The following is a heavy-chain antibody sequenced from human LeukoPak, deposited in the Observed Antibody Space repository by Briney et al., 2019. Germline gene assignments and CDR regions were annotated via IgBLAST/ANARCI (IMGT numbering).Heavy chain of an antibody. CDR1: GGPISSSSYY. CDR2: IYYSGST. J-gene: IGHJ6*02. V-gene: IGHV4-39*01. Sequence: SETLSLTCTVSGGPISSSSYYWGWLRQPPGKELEWIGSIYYSGSTYYNPSLKSRVTISVDTSKNQFSLNMSSVTAADTAVYYCARHHSFGLLRINLCYYYGMDVWGQGTTVTVSS. CDR3: ARHHSFGLLRINLCYYYGMDV. D-gene: IGHD3-22*01.